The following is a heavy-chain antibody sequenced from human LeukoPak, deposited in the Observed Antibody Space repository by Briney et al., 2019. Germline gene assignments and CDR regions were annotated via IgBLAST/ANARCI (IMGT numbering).Heavy chain of an antibody. CDR3: ARSSSSSID. D-gene: IGHD6-6*01. CDR1: GGSISSYY. CDR2: IYYSGST. V-gene: IGHV4-59*12. J-gene: IGHJ4*02. Sequence: SETLSLTCTVSGGSISSYYWSWIRQPPGKGLEWIGYIYYSGSTNYNPSLKSRVTISVDTSKNQFSLKLSSVTAADTAVYYCARSSSSSIDWGQGTLVTVSS.